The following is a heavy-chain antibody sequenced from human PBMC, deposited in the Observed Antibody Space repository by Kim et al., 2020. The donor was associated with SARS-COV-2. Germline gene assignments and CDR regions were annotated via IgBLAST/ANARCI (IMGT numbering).Heavy chain of an antibody. V-gene: IGHV4-34*01. CDR2: INHSGST. CDR3: ARGPGYSSSWYGARNWFDP. J-gene: IGHJ5*02. Sequence: SETLSLTCAVYGGSFSGYYWSWIRQPPGKGLEWIGEINHSGSTNYNPSLKSRVTISVDTSKNQFSLKLSSVTAADTAVYYCARGPGYSSSWYGARNWFDPWGQETLVTVSS. D-gene: IGHD6-13*01. CDR1: GGSFSGYY.